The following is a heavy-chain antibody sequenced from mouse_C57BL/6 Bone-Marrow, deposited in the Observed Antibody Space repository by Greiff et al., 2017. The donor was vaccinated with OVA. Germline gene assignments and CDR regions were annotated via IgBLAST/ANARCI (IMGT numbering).Heavy chain of an antibody. CDR3: TRVYYGSSSYYFDY. CDR2: IYPGNSDT. D-gene: IGHD1-1*01. Sequence: EVQLQESGTVLVRPGASVKMSCKTSGYTFTSYWMHWVKQRPGQGLEWIGAIYPGNSDTSYNQKFKGKAKLTAVTSASTAYMERSSLTNEDSAVYDCTRVYYGSSSYYFDYWGQGTTLTVSS. V-gene: IGHV1-5*01. J-gene: IGHJ2*01. CDR1: GYTFTSYW.